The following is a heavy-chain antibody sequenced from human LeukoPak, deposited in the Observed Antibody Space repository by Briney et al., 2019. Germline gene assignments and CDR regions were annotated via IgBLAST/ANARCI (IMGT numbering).Heavy chain of an antibody. J-gene: IGHJ6*02. CDR3: ARGLVPGDRYYYYGMDV. CDR2: MNPNSGNT. D-gene: IGHD7-27*01. Sequence: ASVKVSCKASGYTFTSYDINWVRQATGQGLEWMGWMNPNSGNTGYAQKFQGRVTMTRNTSISTAYMELSSLRSEDTAVYYCARGLVPGDRYYYYGMDVWGQGTTVTVSS. CDR1: GYTFTSYD. V-gene: IGHV1-8*01.